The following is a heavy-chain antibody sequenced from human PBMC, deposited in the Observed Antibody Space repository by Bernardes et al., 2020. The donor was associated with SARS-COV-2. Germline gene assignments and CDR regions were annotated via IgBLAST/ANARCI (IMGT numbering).Heavy chain of an antibody. CDR1: GFTFSSYW. Sequence: GRSLRLSCAASGFTFSSYWMSWVRQAPGKGLEWVANIKEDGSETNYVDSVKGRFSISRDNAKNSLYLQMNSMRAEDTAVYYCAKVGYRYGSWDRGTLVTFS. CDR3: AKVGYRYGS. V-gene: IGHV3-7*01. J-gene: IGHJ5*02. D-gene: IGHD5-18*01. CDR2: IKEDGSET.